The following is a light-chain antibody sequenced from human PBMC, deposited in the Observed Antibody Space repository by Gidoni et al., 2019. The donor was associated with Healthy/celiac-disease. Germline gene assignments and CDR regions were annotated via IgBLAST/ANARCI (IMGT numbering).Light chain of an antibody. V-gene: IGKV1-39*01. CDR1: QSISNY. Sequence: DIQMTQSPSSLSASLGDRVTITCRASQSISNYLNWYQQKPGKAPNLLIYAASRLQSGVPSRFSGSGSGTDFTLTISSLQPEDFATYYCQQSYSTPAITFGQGTRLEIK. CDR2: AAS. J-gene: IGKJ5*01. CDR3: QQSYSTPAIT.